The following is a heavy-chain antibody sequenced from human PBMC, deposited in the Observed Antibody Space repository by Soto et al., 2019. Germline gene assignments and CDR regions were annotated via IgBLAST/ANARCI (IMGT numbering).Heavy chain of an antibody. Sequence: EVQLLESGGGLVQPGGSLRLSCAASGFTFSSYAMSWVRQAPGKGLEWVSGISGSGGNINYADSVKSRFTISRDNSKNPLYLQMNSLRAEDTAVYYCARDGIAATRGYYYGMDVWGQGTTVTVSS. D-gene: IGHD2-15*01. J-gene: IGHJ6*02. CDR1: GFTFSSYA. V-gene: IGHV3-23*01. CDR2: ISGSGGNI. CDR3: ARDGIAATRGYYYGMDV.